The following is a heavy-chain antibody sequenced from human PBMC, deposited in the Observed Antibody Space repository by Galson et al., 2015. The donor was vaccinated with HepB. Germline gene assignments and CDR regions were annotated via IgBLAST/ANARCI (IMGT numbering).Heavy chain of an antibody. CDR3: ARRAAYYYGSGSWYYFDY. CDR1: GFTVSSNY. CDR2: IYYSGST. V-gene: IGHV4-39*01. D-gene: IGHD3-10*01. Sequence: LRLSCAASGFTVSSNYMSWVRQAPGKGLEWIGSIYYSGSTYYNPSLKSRVTISVDTSKNQFSLKLSSVTAADTAVYYCARRAAYYYGSGSWYYFDYWGQGTLVTVSS. J-gene: IGHJ4*02.